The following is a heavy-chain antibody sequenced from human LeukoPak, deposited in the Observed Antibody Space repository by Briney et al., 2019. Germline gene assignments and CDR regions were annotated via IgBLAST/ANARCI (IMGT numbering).Heavy chain of an antibody. CDR1: GFTFSSYW. CDR3: IRESVVSPSASLGY. Sequence: GGSLRLSCAASGFTFSSYWMHWVRQAPGEGLVWVSRINSDGRTINYADSVKGRFTISRDNAKGTLYLQMNSLRADDTAVYYCIRESVVSPSASLGYWGQGTPVTVSS. V-gene: IGHV3-74*01. CDR2: INSDGRTI. J-gene: IGHJ4*02. D-gene: IGHD1-14*01.